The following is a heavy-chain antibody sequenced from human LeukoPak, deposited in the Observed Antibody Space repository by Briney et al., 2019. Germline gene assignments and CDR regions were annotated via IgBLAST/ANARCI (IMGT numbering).Heavy chain of an antibody. D-gene: IGHD6-13*01. CDR2: INHRGST. V-gene: IGHV4-34*01. Sequence: SETLSLTCVVYGGSFSGYHWSWIRQSPGKGLEWIGEINHRGSTNYNPSLKRRVTMSLDTSKNQFSLKLSSVTAADTAVYYCARLDDRAARIGVGHSSSWSSRRGFDSWGQGTLVTVSS. CDR1: GGSFSGYH. J-gene: IGHJ4*02. CDR3: ARLDDRAARIGVGHSSSWSSRRGFDS.